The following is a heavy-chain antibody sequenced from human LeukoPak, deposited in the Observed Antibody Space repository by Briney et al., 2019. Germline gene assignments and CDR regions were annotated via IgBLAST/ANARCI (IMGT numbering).Heavy chain of an antibody. Sequence: GGSLRLSCAASGFTFSSYEMNWVRQAPGKGLEWVSYISSSGSTIYYADSVKGRFTISRDTSKNTLSLLMNSLRAEDTAVYYCARTRGAPGTWGYYYYYYMDVWGKGTTVTVSS. CDR3: ARTRGAPGTWGYYYYYYMDV. J-gene: IGHJ6*03. D-gene: IGHD6-13*01. V-gene: IGHV3-48*03. CDR1: GFTFSSYE. CDR2: ISSSGSTI.